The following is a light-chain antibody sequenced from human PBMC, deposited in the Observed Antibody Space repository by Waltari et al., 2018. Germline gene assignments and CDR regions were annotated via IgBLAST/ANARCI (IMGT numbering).Light chain of an antibody. CDR2: HAS. CDR3: QHYESLPVT. CDR1: QSLSKY. J-gene: IGKJ1*01. Sequence: EIVLTQSPGTLSLSPGERATLSCRASQSLSKYLAWYQQKPGQAPRPLIYHASSRAAGIPDRFSGSGYGTDFSLTISRLEPEDFAVYYCQHYESLPVTFGQGTKVEIK. V-gene: IGKV3-20*01.